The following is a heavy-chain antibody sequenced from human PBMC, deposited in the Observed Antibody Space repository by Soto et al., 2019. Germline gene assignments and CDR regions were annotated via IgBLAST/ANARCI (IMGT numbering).Heavy chain of an antibody. V-gene: IGHV3-21*01. CDR3: ARDTFNVVVVPAAVFDP. J-gene: IGHJ5*02. CDR1: GFTFSSYA. Sequence: GGSLRLSCAASGFTFSSYAMSWVRQAPGKGLEWVSSISSSSSYIYYADSVKGRFTISRDNAKNSLYLQMNSLRAEDTAVYYCARDTFNVVVVPAAVFDPWGQGTLVTVSS. CDR2: ISSSSSYI. D-gene: IGHD2-2*01.